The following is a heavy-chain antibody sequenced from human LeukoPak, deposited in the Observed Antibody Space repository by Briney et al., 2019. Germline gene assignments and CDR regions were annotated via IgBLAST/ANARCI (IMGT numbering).Heavy chain of an antibody. D-gene: IGHD4-17*01. Sequence: GGSLRLSCAASGFAFSDAWMNWVPQAPGKGLYWVCRIKSKADGATTDYGTTVKGRFTIPRDDSKTTFYLQMKSLKTEDTGVYYCATDLRTVTTFGHYYHGMDDWGQGTTVTVSS. J-gene: IGHJ6*02. CDR1: GFAFSDAW. CDR3: ATDLRTVTTFGHYYHGMDD. V-gene: IGHV3-15*01. CDR2: IKSKADGATT.